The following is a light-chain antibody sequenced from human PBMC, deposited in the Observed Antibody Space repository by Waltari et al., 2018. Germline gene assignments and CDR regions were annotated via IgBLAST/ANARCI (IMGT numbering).Light chain of an antibody. CDR2: AAS. V-gene: IGKV1-16*02. CDR1: QAIRNY. J-gene: IGKJ4*01. CDR3: QQYYSFPLT. Sequence: DIQMTQSPSSVSASVGDSVTLTCRASQAIRNYLAWFQQKPGRAPKPLIYAASSLQSGGPSKFSDSGSGTDFTLTISSLQPEDFASYYCQQYYSFPLTFGGGTKVEIK.